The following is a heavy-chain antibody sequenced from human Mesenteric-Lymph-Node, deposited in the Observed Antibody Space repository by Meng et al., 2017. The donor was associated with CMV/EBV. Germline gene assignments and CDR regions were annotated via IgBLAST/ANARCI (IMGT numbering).Heavy chain of an antibody. V-gene: IGHV4-61*08. CDR2: IYYSGST. CDR3: ARSAVLRFLDPFDY. CDR1: DGFINSDAFY. J-gene: IGHJ4*02. D-gene: IGHD3-3*01. Sequence: SETLSLTCSVSDGFINSDAFYWGWIRQPPGKGLEWIGDIYYSGSTNYNPSLKSRVTISVDTSKSQFSLNVRSVTAADTAVYYCARSAVLRFLDPFDYWGQGTLVTVSS.